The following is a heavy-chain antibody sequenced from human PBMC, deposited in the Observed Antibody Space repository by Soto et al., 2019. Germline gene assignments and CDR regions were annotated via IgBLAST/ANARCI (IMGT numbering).Heavy chain of an antibody. Sequence: EVQLVESGGGLVQPGGSLRLSCAASGFTFSSYSMNWVRQAPGKGLEWVSYISSGSAAIYYADSVKGRFTISRDNAKNSLYRQMNSLRHEDTAVYCCARGSDAFDIWGQGTMITVSS. J-gene: IGHJ3*02. CDR2: ISSGSAAI. V-gene: IGHV3-48*02. CDR3: ARGSDAFDI. CDR1: GFTFSSYS.